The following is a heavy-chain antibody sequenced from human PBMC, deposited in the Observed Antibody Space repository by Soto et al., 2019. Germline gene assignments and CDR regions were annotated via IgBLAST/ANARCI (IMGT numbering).Heavy chain of an antibody. CDR3: ARDSFYCSSTSCSFDY. V-gene: IGHV1-18*01. CDR2: ISAYNGNT. Sequence: ASVEVSCKASGYTFTSYGISWVRQAPGQGLEWMGWISAYNGNTNYAQKLQGRVTMTTDTSTSTAYMELRSLRSDDTAVYYCARDSFYCSSTSCSFDYWGQGPMITFSS. J-gene: IGHJ4*02. CDR1: GYTFTSYG. D-gene: IGHD2-2*01.